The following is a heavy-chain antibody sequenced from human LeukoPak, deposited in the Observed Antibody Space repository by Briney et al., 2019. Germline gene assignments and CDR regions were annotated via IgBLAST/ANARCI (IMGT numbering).Heavy chain of an antibody. CDR1: GFTFSSYW. CDR2: IKQDGSEK. J-gene: IGHJ3*02. D-gene: IGHD3-16*01. Sequence: GGSLRLSCAASGFTFSSYWMRWVRQAPGKGLEWVANIKQDGSEKNYVDSVKGRFTISRDNAKNSLYLQMNSLRAEDTAVYYCARAPRVGSAAFDIWGQGTMVTVSS. CDR3: ARAPRVGSAAFDI. V-gene: IGHV3-7*03.